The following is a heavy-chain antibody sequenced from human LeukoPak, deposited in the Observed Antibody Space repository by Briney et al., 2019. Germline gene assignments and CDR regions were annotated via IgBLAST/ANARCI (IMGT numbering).Heavy chain of an antibody. V-gene: IGHV4-31*03. J-gene: IGHJ5*02. CDR3: ARGGIVVVPAAMVTTVGWFDP. Sequence: KASETLSLTCTVSGGSISSGGYYWSWIRQHPGKGLEWIGYIYYSGSTYYNPSLKSRVTISVDTSKNQFSLKLSSVTAADTAVYYCARGGIVVVPAAMVTTVGWFDPWGQGTLVTVSS. D-gene: IGHD2-2*01. CDR1: GGSISSGGYY. CDR2: IYYSGST.